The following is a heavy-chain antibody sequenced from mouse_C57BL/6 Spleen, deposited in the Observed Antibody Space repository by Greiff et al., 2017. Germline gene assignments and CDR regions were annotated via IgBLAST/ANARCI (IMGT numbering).Heavy chain of an antibody. CDR2: IDPSDSYT. D-gene: IGHD3-3*01. CDR1: GYTFTSYW. J-gene: IGHJ2*01. CDR3: ARSDGDIDY. Sequence: QVQLQQPGAELVKPGASVKLSCKASGYTFTSYWMQWVKQRPGQGLEWIGEIDPSDSYTNYNQKFKGKATLTVDTSSSTACMQLSSLTSEDSAVYYCARSDGDIDYWGQGTTLTVSS. V-gene: IGHV1-50*01.